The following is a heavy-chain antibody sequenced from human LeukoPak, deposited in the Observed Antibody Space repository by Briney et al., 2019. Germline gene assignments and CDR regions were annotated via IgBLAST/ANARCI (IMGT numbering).Heavy chain of an antibody. CDR3: ARLRDYGSGTYYNDC. CDR2: IYYSGSS. CDR1: RGSLSNYY. D-gene: IGHD3-10*01. V-gene: IGHV4-59*08. Sequence: SETLSHTCSVSRGSLSNYYWNWMRQPPGKGLEGVGYIYYSGSSNYKPSLKSRVTISVVSSNNQSSLRLSAVSAADAAVYCCARLRDYGSGTYYNDCWGQGTLVTVSS. J-gene: IGHJ4*02.